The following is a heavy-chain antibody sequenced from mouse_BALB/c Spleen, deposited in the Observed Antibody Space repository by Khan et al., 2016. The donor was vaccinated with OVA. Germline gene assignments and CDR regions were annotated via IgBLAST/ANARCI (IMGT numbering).Heavy chain of an antibody. CDR2: ISYSGST. D-gene: IGHD1-1*01. CDR3: ARGGYYYGSSSFAY. CDR1: GYSITSDYA. V-gene: IGHV3-2*02. J-gene: IGHJ3*01. Sequence: EVQLVESEPGLVKPSQSLSLTCTVTGYSITSDYAWNWIRQFPGNKLEWMGYISYSGSTSYNPSLKSRISITRDTSKNQFFLQLNSVTTEDTATYYCARGGYYYGSSSFAYWGQGTLVTVSA.